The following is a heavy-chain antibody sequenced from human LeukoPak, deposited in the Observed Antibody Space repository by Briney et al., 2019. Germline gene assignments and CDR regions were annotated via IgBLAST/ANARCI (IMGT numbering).Heavy chain of an antibody. V-gene: IGHV3-23*01. D-gene: IGHD6-19*01. CDR1: GFTFNNYA. J-gene: IGHJ5*02. CDR3: AKGSGSGWYGWFAP. Sequence: GESLRLSCAASGFTFNNYAMYWVRQAPGKGLEWVSSIDASGGATYYADPVKGRFTISRDNSKNTFYLQMNSLRAEDTAVYSCAKGSGSGWYGWFAPWGQGTLVTVSS. CDR2: IDASGGAT.